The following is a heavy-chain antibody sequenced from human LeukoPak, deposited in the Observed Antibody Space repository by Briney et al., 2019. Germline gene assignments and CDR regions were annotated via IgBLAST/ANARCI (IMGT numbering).Heavy chain of an antibody. CDR1: GYTFTSYG. J-gene: IGHJ5*02. CDR2: ISAHNGNT. D-gene: IGHD6-13*01. CDR3: ARAPPLAAADNWFDP. V-gene: IGHV1-18*01. Sequence: ASVKVSCKASGYTFTSYGISWVRQAPGQGLEWMGWISAHNGNTNYAQKLQGRVTMTTDTSTSTAYMELRSLRSDDTAVYYCARAPPLAAADNWFDPWGQGTLVTVSS.